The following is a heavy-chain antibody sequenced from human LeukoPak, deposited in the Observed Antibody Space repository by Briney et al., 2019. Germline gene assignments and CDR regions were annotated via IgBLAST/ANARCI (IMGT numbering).Heavy chain of an antibody. CDR2: ISSKANSYAT. CDR3: TPYRDRNWFDP. D-gene: IGHD5-24*01. J-gene: IGHJ5*02. Sequence: GGSLKLSCAASGFTFGGSALHWVRQASGKGLEWVGRISSKANSYATTYAASVNGRFTISRDDSKNTAYLQMNSLKTEDTAVYYCTPYRDRNWFDPWGQGTLVTVSS. V-gene: IGHV3-73*01. CDR1: GFTFGGSA.